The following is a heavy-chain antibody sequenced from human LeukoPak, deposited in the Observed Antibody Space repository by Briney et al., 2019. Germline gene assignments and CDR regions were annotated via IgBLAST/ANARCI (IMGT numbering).Heavy chain of an antibody. Sequence: PGGSLRLSCAASGFTVSSNYMSWVRQAPGKGLEWVSVIYSGGNTYYADSVKGRFTISRDNSKNTLYLQMNSLRAEDTAVYYCARGDYGDYSGGYYFDYWGQGTLDTVSS. D-gene: IGHD4-17*01. V-gene: IGHV3-53*01. CDR1: GFTVSSNY. CDR3: ARGDYGDYSGGYYFDY. J-gene: IGHJ4*02. CDR2: IYSGGNT.